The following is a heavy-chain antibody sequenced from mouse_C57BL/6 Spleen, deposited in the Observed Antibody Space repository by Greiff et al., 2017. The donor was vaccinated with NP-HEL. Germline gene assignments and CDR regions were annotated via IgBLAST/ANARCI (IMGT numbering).Heavy chain of an antibody. D-gene: IGHD1-1*01. J-gene: IGHJ1*03. Sequence: EVQLQQSVAELVRPGASVKLSCTASGFNIKNTYMHWVKQRPEQGLEWIGRIDPANGNTKYAPKFQGKATITADTSSNTAYLQLSSLTSDDTAIYYCSSPYYYSSSYWYFDVWGTGTTVTVSS. CDR1: GFNIKNTY. V-gene: IGHV14-3*01. CDR3: SSPYYYSSSYWYFDV. CDR2: IDPANGNT.